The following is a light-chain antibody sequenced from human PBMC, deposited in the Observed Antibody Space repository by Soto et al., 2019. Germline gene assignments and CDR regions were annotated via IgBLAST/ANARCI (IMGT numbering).Light chain of an antibody. CDR1: QSISSW. V-gene: IGKV1-5*01. J-gene: IGKJ1*01. Sequence: DIHMTQSPSTLSASVGDMVTSTCRASQSISSWLAWYQQKLGRAPRLLIYDASSLESGVPSRFSGSGYGTEFTLTISSLQPDDFATYYCQHYSLVWAFGQGTKVDIK. CDR2: DAS. CDR3: QHYSLVWA.